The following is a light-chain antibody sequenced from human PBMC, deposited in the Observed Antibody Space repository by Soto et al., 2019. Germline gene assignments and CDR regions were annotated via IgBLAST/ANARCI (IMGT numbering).Light chain of an antibody. Sequence: QSALTQPASLSGSPGQSITISCAGTSSDIGGSKYVSWYQQHPGKAPKLIIYEVTYRPSGVSARFSGSKSGNTASLTVSGLPAEDEADYYCSSKRSSDTLYVFGTGTKLTVL. V-gene: IGLV2-14*01. CDR2: EVT. CDR3: SSKRSSDTLYV. J-gene: IGLJ1*01. CDR1: SSDIGGSKY.